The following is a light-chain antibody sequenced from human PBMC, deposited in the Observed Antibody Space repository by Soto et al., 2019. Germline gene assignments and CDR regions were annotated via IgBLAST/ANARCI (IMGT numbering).Light chain of an antibody. J-gene: IGLJ2*01. CDR2: EGN. CDR1: SSDVGRSNL. V-gene: IGLV2-23*01. Sequence: QSALTQPASVSGSPGQSITISCTGTSSDVGRSNLVSWYQQHPGKAPKLMIYEGNKRPSGVSNRFSGSKSGNTASLTISGLQAEDEADYYCCSYAGSSTPVVFGGGTKLTV. CDR3: CSYAGSSTPVV.